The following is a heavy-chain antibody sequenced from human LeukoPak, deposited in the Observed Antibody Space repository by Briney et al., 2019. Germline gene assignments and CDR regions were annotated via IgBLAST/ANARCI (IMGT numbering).Heavy chain of an antibody. Sequence: PGGSLRLSCAASGFTVSSNYVSWVRQAPGKGLEWVSVIYSGGSTNYADSVKGRFTISRDNSKNTLYLQMNSLRAEDTAVYYCARVLSDSSGWYYFDYWGQGTLVTVSS. CDR2: IYSGGST. CDR1: GFTVSSNY. D-gene: IGHD6-19*01. V-gene: IGHV3-53*01. J-gene: IGHJ4*02. CDR3: ARVLSDSSGWYYFDY.